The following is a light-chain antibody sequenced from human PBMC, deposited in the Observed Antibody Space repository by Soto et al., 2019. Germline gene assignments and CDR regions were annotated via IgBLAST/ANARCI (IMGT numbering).Light chain of an antibody. CDR3: SSYAGSNILV. J-gene: IGLJ2*01. CDR2: EVN. CDR1: SSDVGGYNY. Sequence: QSALTQPPSASGSPGQSITISCTGTSSDVGGYNYVSWYQQHPGKAPKLIIHEVNKRPSGVPDRFSGSKSGNTASLTVTGPQAEHEADYYCSSYAGSNILVFGERTKLTVL. V-gene: IGLV2-8*01.